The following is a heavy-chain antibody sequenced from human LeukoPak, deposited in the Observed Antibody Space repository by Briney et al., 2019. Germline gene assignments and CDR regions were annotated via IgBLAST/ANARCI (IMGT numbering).Heavy chain of an antibody. D-gene: IGHD2-15*01. Sequence: SVKVSCKASGFTFTSSAVQWVRQARGQRLEWIGWIVVGSGNTNYAQKFQERVTITRDMSTSTAYMELSCLRSEDTAVYYCAAGSVVYYYYYGMDVWGQGTTVTVSS. CDR1: GFTFTSSA. J-gene: IGHJ6*02. V-gene: IGHV1-58*01. CDR2: IVVGSGNT. CDR3: AAGSVVYYYYYGMDV.